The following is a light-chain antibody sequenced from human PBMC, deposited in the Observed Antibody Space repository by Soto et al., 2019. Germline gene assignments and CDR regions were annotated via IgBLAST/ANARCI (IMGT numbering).Light chain of an antibody. CDR3: QQSYSSPST. J-gene: IGKJ1*01. Sequence: DIQMTQSPSSLSASVGDRVTITCRASQSISSYLNWYQQKPGKAPKLLIYAASSLQSGFLSRFSGSGSGTDFHLTISSLHSEHLATYYCQQSYSSPSTFGHPTNVESK. CDR2: AAS. CDR1: QSISSY. V-gene: IGKV1-39*01.